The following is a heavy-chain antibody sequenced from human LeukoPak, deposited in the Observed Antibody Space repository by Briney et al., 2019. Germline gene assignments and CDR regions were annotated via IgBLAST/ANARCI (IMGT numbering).Heavy chain of an antibody. CDR3: ARHLYYSASAFWYIDL. J-gene: IGHJ2*01. Sequence: SETLSLTCTLSGDSITSSDHYWVWIRQSPGKGLEWIGSVSHSGNTYYKSSLRSRVTVSLDTSKNEFSLILTSVTAADTAEYYRARHLYYSASAFWYIDLWGRGTLVIVSP. CDR2: VSHSGNT. V-gene: IGHV4-39*01. D-gene: IGHD3-10*01. CDR1: GDSITSSDHY.